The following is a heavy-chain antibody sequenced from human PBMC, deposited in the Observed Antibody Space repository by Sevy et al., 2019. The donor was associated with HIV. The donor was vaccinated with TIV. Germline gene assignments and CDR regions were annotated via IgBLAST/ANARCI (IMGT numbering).Heavy chain of an antibody. CDR2: ISYDGSNK. CDR1: GFTFSSFG. CDR3: AKNLDYFDSSAGPSSLIYNYYYGLED. D-gene: IGHD3-22*01. V-gene: IGHV3-30*18. J-gene: IGHJ6*02. Sequence: GGSLILSCAASGFTFSSFGMHWVRQAPGKGLEWVSFISYDGSNKKYADSVKGRLTVSRDKSKNTLYLQMNSLRAEDTAVYYCAKNLDYFDSSAGPSSLIYNYYYGLEDWGPGTTVTVSS.